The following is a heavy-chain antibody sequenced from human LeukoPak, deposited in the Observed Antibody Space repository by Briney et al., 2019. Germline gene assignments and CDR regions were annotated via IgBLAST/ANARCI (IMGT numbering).Heavy chain of an antibody. CDR1: GFTFSSYD. CDR2: IGTAGDT. Sequence: GGSLRLSCAACGFTFSSYDIHWVRQATGKGLEWVSAIGTAGDTYYPGSVKGQFTISRENAKNSLYLQMNSLRAGDTAVYYCARVLTPNYDYVWGSYRPTCFDYWGQGTLVTVSS. CDR3: ARVLTPNYDYVWGSYRPTCFDY. D-gene: IGHD3-16*02. J-gene: IGHJ4*02. V-gene: IGHV3-13*03.